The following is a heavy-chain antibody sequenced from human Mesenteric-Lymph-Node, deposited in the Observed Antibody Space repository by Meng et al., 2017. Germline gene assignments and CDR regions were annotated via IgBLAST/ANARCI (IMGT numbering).Heavy chain of an antibody. V-gene: IGHV6-1*01. D-gene: IGHD2-15*01. Sequence: SQTRSLTGAISGDSVSSHTTTWNWIRQAPSRGLEWLGRTYYRSKWYIDYAGSLQSRITINADTSTNQLSLQLNSVTPEDTAVYYCVRLVGNSWLDYWGQGTLVTVSS. CDR2: TYYRSKWYI. CDR1: GDSVSSHTTT. CDR3: VRLVGNSWLDY. J-gene: IGHJ4*02.